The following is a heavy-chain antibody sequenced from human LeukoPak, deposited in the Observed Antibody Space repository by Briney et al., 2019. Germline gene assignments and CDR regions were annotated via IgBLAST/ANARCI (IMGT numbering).Heavy chain of an antibody. CDR3: ARLKRGGTSIRGVDY. V-gene: IGHV4-59*01. J-gene: IGHJ4*02. Sequence: GSLRLSCAASGFTFSSYGMSWIRQPPGKGLEWIGNIFYSGSTYYSPSLKSRVTISLDTSRNQFSLKLRSVTAADTAVYYCARLKRGGTSIRGVDYWGQGTLVTVSS. CDR1: GFTFSSYG. CDR2: IFYSGST. D-gene: IGHD1-1*01.